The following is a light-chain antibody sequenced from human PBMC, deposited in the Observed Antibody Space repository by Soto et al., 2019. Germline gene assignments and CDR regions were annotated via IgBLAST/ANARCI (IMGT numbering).Light chain of an antibody. V-gene: IGKV3-20*01. CDR2: HAS. CDR1: QSVSNTY. CDR3: QQYGTSPPVYA. Sequence: EIVLTQSPGTLSLSPGERATLSCRTRQSVSNTYLAWYQQKPGQAPRLLIYHASSRATGIPGRFSGSGSGTDFTLTISRLEPEDFAVYYCQQYGTSPPVYAFGQGTKLEI. J-gene: IGKJ2*01.